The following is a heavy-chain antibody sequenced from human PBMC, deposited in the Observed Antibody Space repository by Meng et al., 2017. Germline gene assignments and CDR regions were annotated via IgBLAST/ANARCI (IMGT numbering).Heavy chain of an antibody. D-gene: IGHD6-13*01. Sequence: SVKVSCKASGGTFSSYANSWVRQAPGQGREWMGGIIPIFGTANYAQKFQGRVTITADESTSTAYMGLSSLRAEDTAVYYCARAIATTYYYYGMDVWGQGTTVTVSS. J-gene: IGHJ6*02. CDR3: ARAIATTYYYYGMDV. CDR1: GGTFSSYA. CDR2: IIPIFGTA. V-gene: IGHV1-69*13.